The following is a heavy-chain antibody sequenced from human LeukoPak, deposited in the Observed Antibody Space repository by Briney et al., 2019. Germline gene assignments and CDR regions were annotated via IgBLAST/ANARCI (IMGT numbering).Heavy chain of an antibody. CDR1: GGSMSSSY. D-gene: IGHD5-24*01. V-gene: IGHV4-59*01. J-gene: IGHJ4*02. CDR3: ARGRDGYNYNY. CDR2: IYYSGST. Sequence: PSETLSLTCTVSGGSMSSSYWSWIRQPPGKGLEWIGYIYYSGSTNYNPSLKSRVTISVDTSKNQFSLKLSFVTAADTAVYYCARGRDGYNYNYWGQGTLVTVSS.